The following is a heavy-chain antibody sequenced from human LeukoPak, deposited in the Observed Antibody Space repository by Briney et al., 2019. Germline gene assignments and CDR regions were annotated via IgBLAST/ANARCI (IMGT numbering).Heavy chain of an antibody. CDR3: ARVNGDSVGY. V-gene: IGHV1-2*02. D-gene: IGHD4-17*01. J-gene: IGHJ4*02. CDR1: RYTFTGSY. Sequence: SVEASYKASRYTFTGSYMHSVRQAPGHQLEWMGWINPNSGGTNYAQKFQGRVTMTRDTSISTAYMELSRLRSDDTAVYYCARVNGDSVGYWGQGTLVTVSS. CDR2: INPNSGGT.